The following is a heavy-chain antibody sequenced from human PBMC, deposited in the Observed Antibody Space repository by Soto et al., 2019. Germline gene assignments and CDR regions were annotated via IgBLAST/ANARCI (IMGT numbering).Heavy chain of an antibody. CDR2: IYYSGST. J-gene: IGHJ4*02. V-gene: IGHV4-59*01. CDR1: GGSISSYY. D-gene: IGHD4-17*01. CDR3: ARQMTTVTTFDY. Sequence: SETLSLTCTVSGGSISSYYWSWIRQPLGKGLEWIGYIYYSGSTNYNPSLKSRVTISVDTSKNQFSLKVSSVTAADTAVYYCARQMTTVTTFDYWGQGTLVTVSS.